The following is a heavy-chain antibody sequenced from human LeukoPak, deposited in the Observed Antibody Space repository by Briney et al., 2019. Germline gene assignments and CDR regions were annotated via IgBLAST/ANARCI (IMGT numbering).Heavy chain of an antibody. CDR3: ARGAVEGATTLGAFDI. V-gene: IGHV5-51*01. J-gene: IGHJ3*02. D-gene: IGHD1-26*01. Sequence: GESLKISCKGSGYSFTSYWIGWVRQMPGKGLEWMGIIYPGDSDTRYSPSFQGQVTISADKSISTAYLQWGSLKASDTAMYYCARGAVEGATTLGAFDIWGQGTMVTVSS. CDR2: IYPGDSDT. CDR1: GYSFTSYW.